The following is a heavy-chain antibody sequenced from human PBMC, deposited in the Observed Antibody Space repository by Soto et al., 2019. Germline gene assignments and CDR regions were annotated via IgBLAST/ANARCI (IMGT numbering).Heavy chain of an antibody. J-gene: IGHJ4*02. CDR1: GGSISSSSYY. D-gene: IGHD4-17*01. Sequence: QLQLQESGPGLVKPSETLSLTCTVSGGSISSSSYYWGWIRQPPGKGLEWIGSIYYSGSTYYNPSLKSRVTISVDTSKNQFSLKLSSVTAADTAVYYCARATVTTIPEYFDYWGQGTLVTVSS. CDR3: ARATVTTIPEYFDY. CDR2: IYYSGST. V-gene: IGHV4-39*01.